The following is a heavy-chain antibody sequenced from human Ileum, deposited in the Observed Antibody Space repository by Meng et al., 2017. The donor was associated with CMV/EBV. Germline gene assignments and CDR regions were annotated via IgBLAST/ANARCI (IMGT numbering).Heavy chain of an antibody. CDR3: ARAFRTSTSCHLLFVY. CDR2: INQSGST. CDR1: GGYFSGYY. V-gene: IGHV4-34*01. Sequence: YGGYFSGYYVSWIRQSPGNGLECIAQINQSGSTNHNPSLKSRVTISVDSSKNQFSLQLTSETAADTARYYCARAFRTSTSCHLLFVYWGQGPLVTVSS. D-gene: IGHD2-2*01. J-gene: IGHJ4*02.